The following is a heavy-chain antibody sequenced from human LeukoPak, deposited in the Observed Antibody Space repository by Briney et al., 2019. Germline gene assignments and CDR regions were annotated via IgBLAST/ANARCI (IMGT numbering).Heavy chain of an antibody. D-gene: IGHD6-19*01. J-gene: IGHJ4*02. CDR2: IYTSGST. V-gene: IGHV4-61*02. CDR3: AGNLDSSGWPLDY. CDR1: GVPISIGCYY. Sequence: TLSLTCTVSGVPISIGCYYWICIRQPAGKGRECIMRIYTSGSTNYNPSLKSRVTISVDTSKNKFSLKMNSVTAADTAVYYCAGNLDSSGWPLDYWGQGTLVTVSS.